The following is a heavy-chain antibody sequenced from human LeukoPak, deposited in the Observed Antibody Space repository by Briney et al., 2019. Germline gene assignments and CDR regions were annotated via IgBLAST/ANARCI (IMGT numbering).Heavy chain of an antibody. D-gene: IGHD3-3*01. CDR3: ARQNDFRLDY. J-gene: IGHJ4*02. V-gene: IGHV5-51*01. Sequence: PGGSLRLSCKGSGYTFSSYWIGWVRQMPGKGLEWMGIIYPGDSDTRYSPSWQGQVTISVDTSIGTAYLQWSSLKASDTAIYYCARQNDFRLDYWGQGTLVTVSS. CDR1: GYTFSSYW. CDR2: IYPGDSDT.